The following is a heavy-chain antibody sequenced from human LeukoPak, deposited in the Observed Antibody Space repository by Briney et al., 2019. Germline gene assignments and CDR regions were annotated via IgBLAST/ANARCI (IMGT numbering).Heavy chain of an antibody. CDR2: IYHSGST. CDR3: ARHRSMVPSDP. V-gene: IGHV4-39*01. J-gene: IGHJ5*02. CDR1: GGPISSGSYY. D-gene: IGHD3-10*01. Sequence: SETLSLTCTVSGGPISSGSYYWSWIRQPPGKGLEWIGSIYHSGSTYYNPSLKSRVTISVDTSKNQFSLKPSSVTAADTAVYYCARHRSMVPSDPWGQGTLVTVSS.